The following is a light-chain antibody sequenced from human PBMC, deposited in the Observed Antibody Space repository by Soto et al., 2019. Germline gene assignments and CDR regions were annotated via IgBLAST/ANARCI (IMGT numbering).Light chain of an antibody. CDR3: QQYYRAPRT. CDR1: RSLFYSPHNKSY. Sequence: DIVTTQSPDSLAVSLGERATINCTSGRSLFYSPHNKSYLAWYQQKVGQPPQMLIYWASTRESGVPDRFRGSGSGTDLTLTISSLQADDVAVYYCQQYYRAPRTFGQGTKVE. V-gene: IGKV4-1*01. J-gene: IGKJ2*01. CDR2: WAS.